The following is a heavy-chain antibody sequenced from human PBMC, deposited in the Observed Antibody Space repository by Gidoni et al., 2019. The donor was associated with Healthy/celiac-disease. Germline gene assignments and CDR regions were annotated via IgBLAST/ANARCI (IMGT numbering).Heavy chain of an antibody. CDR1: GGSIRSSNW. J-gene: IGHJ3*02. Sequence: QVQLQESGPGLVKPSGPLSLTCAVSGGSIRSSNWWSWVRQPPGKGLEWIGEIYHSGSTNYNPYLKSRVTISVDKSKNQFSLKLSSVTAADTAVYYCARDWSGDSSGYYAFDIWGQGTMVTVSS. CDR3: ARDWSGDSSGYYAFDI. V-gene: IGHV4-4*02. CDR2: IYHSGST. D-gene: IGHD3-22*01.